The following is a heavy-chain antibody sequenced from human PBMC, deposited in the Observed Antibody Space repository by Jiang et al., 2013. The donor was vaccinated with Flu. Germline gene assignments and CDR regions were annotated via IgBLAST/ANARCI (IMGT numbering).Heavy chain of an antibody. CDR2: IKSKADGGTT. Sequence: QLVESGGDLVKPGGSLRLSCAASGFTFNEVWLNWVRQAPGKGLEWVGRIKSKADGGTTEYAAPVNGRFSISRDDSKNTLYLQMNSLKIEDTAVYYCLTDQSTKSGAFYYYWGQGTLVTVSS. D-gene: IGHD1-26*01. J-gene: IGHJ4*02. V-gene: IGHV3-15*01. CDR1: GFTFNEVW. CDR3: LTDQSTKSGAFYYY.